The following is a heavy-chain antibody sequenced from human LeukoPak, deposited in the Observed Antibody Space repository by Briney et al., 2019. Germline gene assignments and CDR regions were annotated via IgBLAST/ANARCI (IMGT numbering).Heavy chain of an antibody. CDR2: ISSSGATI. CDR3: ARDGGYRPPYWYFDL. D-gene: IGHD3-16*01. Sequence: KAGGSLRLSCAASRFTFSDYYMSWVRQAPGKGLEWVSDISSSGATIHYEDSVRGRFTVSRDNANSSLYLQLTTLRAEDTAVYYCARDGGYRPPYWYFDLRGRGTLVPLS. V-gene: IGHV3-11*04. J-gene: IGHJ2*01. CDR1: RFTFSDYY.